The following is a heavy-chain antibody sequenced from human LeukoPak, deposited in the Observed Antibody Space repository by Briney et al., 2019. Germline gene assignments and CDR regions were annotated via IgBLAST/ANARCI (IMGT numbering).Heavy chain of an antibody. D-gene: IGHD3-3*01. V-gene: IGHV3-23*01. CDR3: AKPYYDFWSGWGDFDY. CDR2: ISGSGGST. CDR1: GFTFSSYA. J-gene: IGHJ4*02. Sequence: PGGSLRLSCAASGFTFSSYAMGWVRQAPGKGLEWVSAISGSGGSTYYADSVKGRFTISRDNSKNTLYLQMNSLRAEDTAVYYCAKPYYDFWSGWGDFDYWGQGTLVTVSS.